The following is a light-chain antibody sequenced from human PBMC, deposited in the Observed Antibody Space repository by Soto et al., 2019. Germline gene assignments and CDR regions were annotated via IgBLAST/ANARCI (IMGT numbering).Light chain of an antibody. Sequence: EIILTQSPATLSLSPGERATLSCRASQSVDRSLGWYQEKPGQAPRLLVYHATHRATGIPARFSGSGSGTAFTLNIDSVEADDFAVYYCQHYKNWPPITFGQGTRLDIK. CDR2: HAT. V-gene: IGKV3-11*01. J-gene: IGKJ5*01. CDR3: QHYKNWPPIT. CDR1: QSVDRS.